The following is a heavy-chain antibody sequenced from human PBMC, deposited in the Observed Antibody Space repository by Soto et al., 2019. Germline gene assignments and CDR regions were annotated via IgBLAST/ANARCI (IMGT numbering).Heavy chain of an antibody. Sequence: EGQLVESGGGLVQPGGSLRLSCAASGFSFSSYSMNWVRQAPGKGLEWISYISTSSSMIYYADSVRGRFTITRDNAKTALFLQMNSMSDEDTAVYCCARGLSFESWGQGTLVTVSS. V-gene: IGHV3-48*02. CDR2: ISTSSSMI. CDR3: ARGLSFES. CDR1: GFSFSSYS. J-gene: IGHJ4*02.